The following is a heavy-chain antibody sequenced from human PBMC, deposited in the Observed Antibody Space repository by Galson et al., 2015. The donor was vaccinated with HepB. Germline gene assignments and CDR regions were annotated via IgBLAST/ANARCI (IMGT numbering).Heavy chain of an antibody. CDR2: IDWDDDK. J-gene: IGHJ6*02. CDR3: ARTMGGVVPVVRGVDYYYYGMDV. Sequence: PALVKPTQTLTLTCTFSGFSISSSGMCVSWIRQPPGKALEWLALIDWDDDKYYSTSLKTRLTISKDTSKNQVVLTMTNMDPVDTATYYCARTMGGVVPVVRGVDYYYYGMDVWGQGTTVTVSS. CDR1: GFSISSSGMC. V-gene: IGHV2-70*01. D-gene: IGHD2-2*01.